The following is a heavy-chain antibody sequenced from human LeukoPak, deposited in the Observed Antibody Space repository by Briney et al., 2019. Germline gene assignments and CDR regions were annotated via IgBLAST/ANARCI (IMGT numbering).Heavy chain of an antibody. CDR1: GGSISSYY. J-gene: IGHJ4*02. V-gene: IGHV4-59*01. D-gene: IGHD3-3*02. CDR2: IYYSGST. CDR3: ARDHLQAFDY. Sequence: ASETLSLTCTVSGGSISSYYWSWIRQPPGKGLEWIGYIYYSGSTNYNPSLKSRVTISVDTSKNQFSLKLSSVTAADTAVYYCARDHLQAFDYWGQGTLVTVSS.